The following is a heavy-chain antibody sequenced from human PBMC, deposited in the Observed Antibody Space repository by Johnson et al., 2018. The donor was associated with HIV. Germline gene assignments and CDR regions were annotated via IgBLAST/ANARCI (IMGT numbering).Heavy chain of an antibody. D-gene: IGHD6-13*01. CDR3: ARDYGRGSRSGNWQQLATDAFDI. V-gene: IGHV3-30*04. CDR1: GFTFSSYA. J-gene: IGHJ3*02. Sequence: QMLLVESGGGVVQPGRSLRLSCAASGFTFSSYAMHWVRQAPGKGLEWVAVISYDGSNKYYADSVKGRFTISRDNSKNTLYLQMNSLRAEETAVYYCARDYGRGSRSGNWQQLATDAFDIWGQGTMVTVSS. CDR2: ISYDGSNK.